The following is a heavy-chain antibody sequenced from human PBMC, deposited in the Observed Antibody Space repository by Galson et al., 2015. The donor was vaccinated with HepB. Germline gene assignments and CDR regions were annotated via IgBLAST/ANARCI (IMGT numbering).Heavy chain of an antibody. CDR3: ARSSGWSMGTYYFDY. D-gene: IGHD6-19*01. V-gene: IGHV1-46*01. J-gene: IGHJ4*02. CDR1: GYTFTSYY. CDR2: INPSGGST. Sequence: SVKVSCKASGYTFTSYYMHWVRQAPGQGLEWMGIINPSGGSTSYAQKFQGRVTMTRDTSTSTVYMELSSLRSEDTAVYYCARSSGWSMGTYYFDYWGQGTLVTVSS.